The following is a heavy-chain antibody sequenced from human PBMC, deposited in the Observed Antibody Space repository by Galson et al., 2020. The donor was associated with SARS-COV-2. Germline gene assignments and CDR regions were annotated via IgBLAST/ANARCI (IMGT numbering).Heavy chain of an antibody. D-gene: IGHD3-22*01. CDR1: GGSFSGYY. CDR3: ASLLPPYYYDSSGTFDI. V-gene: IGHV4-34*01. CDR2: ITHSGST. Sequence: SATLSLTCAVYGGSFSGYYWSWIRKPPGKGLEWIGEITHSGSTNYNPSLKSRVTISVDTSKNQFSLKLSSVTAADTAVYYCASLLPPYYYDSSGTFDIWGQGTMVTVSS. J-gene: IGHJ3*02.